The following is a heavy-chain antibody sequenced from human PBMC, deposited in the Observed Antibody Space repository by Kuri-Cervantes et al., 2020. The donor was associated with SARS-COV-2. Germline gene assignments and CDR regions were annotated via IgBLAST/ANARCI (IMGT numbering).Heavy chain of an antibody. J-gene: IGHJ5*02. V-gene: IGHV4-59*11. CDR2: VYKSGSS. CDR3: AKYGTDDYSSTYFGRGSWLDP. CDR1: GGSISNHY. D-gene: IGHD3-3*01. Sequence: GSLRLSCIVSGGSISNHYWSWIRQPPGKGLEWIGDVYKSGSSNSNPSLKSRVTISVDTSKNQFSLRLTSVTAADTAVHFCAKYGTDDYSSTYFGRGSWLDPWGQGTLVTVSS.